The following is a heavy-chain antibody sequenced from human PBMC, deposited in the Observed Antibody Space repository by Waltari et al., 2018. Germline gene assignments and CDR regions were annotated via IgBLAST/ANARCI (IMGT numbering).Heavy chain of an antibody. Sequence: QVQLVQSGPEVKKPGASVKVSCKASGYTFTDYYIHWVRQAPGQGLEWMGVIDPDIGVTNSAQKFQGRVTMTRDTSITTAYMQLTRLRSDDTAVYYCAPSTSWSSPDFAYWGQGTLVTVSS. V-gene: IGHV1-2*02. CDR1: GYTFTDYY. D-gene: IGHD2-2*01. CDR2: IDPDIGVT. CDR3: APSTSWSSPDFAY. J-gene: IGHJ4*02.